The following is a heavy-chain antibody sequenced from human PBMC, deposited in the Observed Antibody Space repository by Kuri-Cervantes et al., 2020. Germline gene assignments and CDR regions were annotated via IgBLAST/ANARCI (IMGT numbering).Heavy chain of an antibody. J-gene: IGHJ6*03. Sequence: GESLKISCEASGFTFSDYYMSWIRQAPGKGLEWLSYISGDGTNILYADSVKGRFTIPRDKAKNSLYLQMNSLRAEDTAVYYCARGAVFRLYYYYYYMDVWGKGTTVTVSS. CDR3: ARGAVFRLYYYYYYMDV. CDR2: ISGDGTNI. CDR1: GFTFSDYY. D-gene: IGHD2-21*01. V-gene: IGHV3-11*04.